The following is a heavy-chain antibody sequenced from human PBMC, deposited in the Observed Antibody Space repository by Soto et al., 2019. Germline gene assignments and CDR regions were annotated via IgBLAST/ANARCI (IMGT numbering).Heavy chain of an antibody. J-gene: IGHJ4*02. D-gene: IGHD3-22*01. CDR1: GLSFSDYA. CDR3: ATRSPYSSGRSPPIFVS. CDR2: ISESGGST. V-gene: IGHV3-23*01. Sequence: GEYLRHSYAASGLSFSDYAMSWVRQAPGKGLEWASVISESGGSTHYADSVRGRFTVSRDNSKNSLSLRMNSLRDEDTAVYFCATRSPYSSGRSPPIFVSWGE.